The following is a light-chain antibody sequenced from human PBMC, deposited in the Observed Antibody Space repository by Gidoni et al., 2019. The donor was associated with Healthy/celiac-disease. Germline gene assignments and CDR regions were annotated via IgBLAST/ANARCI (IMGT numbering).Light chain of an antibody. V-gene: IGLV3-1*01. CDR1: KLGDEY. Sequence: SYELTQPPSVPVSPGQTASITCSGDKLGDEYACWYQQKPGQSPVLVIYQDSKRPSGIPERFSGSNSGNTATLTISGTQAMDEADYYCQAWDSSTAVVFGGGTKLTVL. CDR2: QDS. J-gene: IGLJ2*01. CDR3: QAWDSSTAVV.